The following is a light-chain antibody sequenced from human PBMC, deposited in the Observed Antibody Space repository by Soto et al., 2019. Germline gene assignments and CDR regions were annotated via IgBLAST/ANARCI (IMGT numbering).Light chain of an antibody. CDR3: QQYGSSPRT. Sequence: EIVLTQSPGTLSLSPGERATLSCRASQSLTSIYLAWYQQKPGQAPRLLTYGVSNRHTGIPDRFRGSGSGTHFTPTISRLEPEDFAVYYCQQYGSSPRTFGQGTKVQIK. CDR1: QSLTSIY. J-gene: IGKJ1*01. CDR2: GVS. V-gene: IGKV3-20*01.